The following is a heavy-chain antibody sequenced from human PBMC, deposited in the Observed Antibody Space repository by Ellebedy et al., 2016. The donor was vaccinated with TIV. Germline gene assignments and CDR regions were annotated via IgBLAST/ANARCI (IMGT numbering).Heavy chain of an antibody. V-gene: IGHV1-18*04. CDR2: MSGYNGDT. CDR1: GYVFTSYG. J-gene: IGHJ5*02. Sequence: AASVKVSCKTSGYVFTSYGVTWVRQAPGQGLEWIGWMSGYNGDTNNAQKFQGRVIMTTDTSTRTAFMERKRLRSDDTAVYYCSRTPPYNGEYDPLHDHWGQGTLFTVSS. D-gene: IGHD2-8*01. CDR3: SRTPPYNGEYDPLHDH.